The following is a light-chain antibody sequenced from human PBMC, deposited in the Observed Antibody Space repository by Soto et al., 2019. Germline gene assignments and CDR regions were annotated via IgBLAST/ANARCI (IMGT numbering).Light chain of an antibody. CDR3: QKYNTWPLT. CDR1: QIVSSN. V-gene: IGKV3-15*01. J-gene: IGKJ4*02. Sequence: EIVMTQSPATLSVSPGERATLSCRASQIVSSNLAWYQQKPGQAPRLLIYGVSTRATGIPARFSGSGSGTDYTLTISRLQSEDFAVYYCQKYNTWPLTFGGGTKVDIK. CDR2: GVS.